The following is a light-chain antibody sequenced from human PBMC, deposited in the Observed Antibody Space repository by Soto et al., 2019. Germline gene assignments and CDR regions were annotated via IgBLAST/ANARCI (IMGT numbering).Light chain of an antibody. J-gene: IGLJ2*01. Sequence: QSDLTQPASVSGSPGQSITISCTGTSSDVGGYNYVSWYQQHPGKAPKLMIYDVSNRPSGVSNRFSGSKSGNTASLTISGLQAEDEADYYCSSYTSISTVVFGGGTKLTV. CDR1: SSDVGGYNY. CDR3: SSYTSISTVV. CDR2: DVS. V-gene: IGLV2-14*01.